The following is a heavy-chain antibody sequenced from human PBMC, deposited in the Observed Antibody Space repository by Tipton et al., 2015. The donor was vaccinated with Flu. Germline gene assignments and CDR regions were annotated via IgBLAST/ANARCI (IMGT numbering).Heavy chain of an antibody. V-gene: IGHV1-18*04. D-gene: IGHD2-2*01. Sequence: QLVQSGGEVKKPGASMKVSCKASGYPLTSYGVSWVRQAPGQGLERMGWISGYDDDTNYAQKFQGRVTMTTDTSTRTAYMELRSLSSDDTAVYYCARPGGPAAVNPFSYFDFWGQGTLVTVSS. J-gene: IGHJ4*02. CDR1: GYPLTSYG. CDR2: ISGYDDDT. CDR3: ARPGGPAAVNPFSYFDF.